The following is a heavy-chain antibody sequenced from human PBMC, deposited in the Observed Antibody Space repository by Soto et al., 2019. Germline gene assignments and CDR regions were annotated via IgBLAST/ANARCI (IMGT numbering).Heavy chain of an antibody. CDR1: GGSFSGYY. D-gene: IGHD6-13*01. CDR2: INHSGST. CDR3: ARGFGRSWYYWFDP. Sequence: SETLSLTCAVYGGSFSGYYWSWIRQPPGKGLEWIGEINHSGSTNYNPSLKSRVTISVDTSKNQFSLKLSSVTAADTAVYYCARGFGRSWYYWFDPWGQGTLVTVSS. J-gene: IGHJ5*02. V-gene: IGHV4-34*01.